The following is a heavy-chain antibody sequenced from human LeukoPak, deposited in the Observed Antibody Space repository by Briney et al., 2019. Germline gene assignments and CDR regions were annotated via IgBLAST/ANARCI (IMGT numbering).Heavy chain of an antibody. Sequence: PGGSLRLSCAASGFTFDDYAMHWVRQAPGKGLEWVSGISWNSGSIGYADSVKGRFTISRDNAKNSLYLQMNSLRAEDTALYYCAKDKEEEMAYPDYWGQGTLVTVSS. CDR3: AKDKEEEMAYPDY. CDR2: ISWNSGSI. V-gene: IGHV3-9*01. D-gene: IGHD5-24*01. J-gene: IGHJ4*02. CDR1: GFTFDDYA.